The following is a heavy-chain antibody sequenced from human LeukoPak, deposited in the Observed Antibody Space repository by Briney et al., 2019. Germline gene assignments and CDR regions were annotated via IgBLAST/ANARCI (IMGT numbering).Heavy chain of an antibody. CDR2: IKEDGSEK. V-gene: IGHV3-7*01. D-gene: IGHD5-12*01. CDR1: GFAASGFTFSTFG. Sequence: PGGSLRLSCAASGFAASGFTFSTFGMHWVRQAPGKGLEWVANIKEDGSEKYYVDSVKGRFTISRDNAKNSLSLQLNSLSAEDTAVYYCARSRSGYYEDYWGQGTLVTVSS. CDR3: ARSRSGYYEDY. J-gene: IGHJ4*02.